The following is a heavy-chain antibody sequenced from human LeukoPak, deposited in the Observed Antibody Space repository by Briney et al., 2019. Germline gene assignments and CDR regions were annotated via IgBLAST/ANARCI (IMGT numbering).Heavy chain of an antibody. V-gene: IGHV4-59*01. D-gene: IGHD3-22*01. CDR1: GGSISRYY. CDR2: IYYSGST. CDR3: ARLRWYYDSSGYSNDAFDI. J-gene: IGHJ3*02. Sequence: SETLSLTCTVSGGSISRYYWSWIRQPPGKGLEWMGYIYYSGSTNYNPSLKSRVTISVDTSKNQFSLKLSSVTAADTAVYYCARLRWYYDSSGYSNDAFDIWGQGTMVTVSS.